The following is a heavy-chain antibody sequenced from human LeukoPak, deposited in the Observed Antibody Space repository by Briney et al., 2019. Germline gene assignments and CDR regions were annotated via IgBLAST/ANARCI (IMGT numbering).Heavy chain of an antibody. CDR2: IYYSGST. Sequence: SETLSLTCTVSGGSISSYYWSWIRQPPGKGLEWIGYIYYSGSTNYNPSLKSRVTISVDTSKNQFSLKLSSVTAADTAVYYCARVDEVATIAFDYWGQGTLVTVSS. CDR3: ARVDEVATIAFDY. J-gene: IGHJ4*02. CDR1: GGSISSYY. V-gene: IGHV4-59*01. D-gene: IGHD5-24*01.